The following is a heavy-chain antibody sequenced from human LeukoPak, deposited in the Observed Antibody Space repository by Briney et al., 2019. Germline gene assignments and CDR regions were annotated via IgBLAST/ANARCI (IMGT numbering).Heavy chain of an antibody. CDR2: IIPILGIP. V-gene: IGHV1-69*04. Sequence: GASVKVSCKASGGTFSSYAISRVRQASGQGLEWMGRIIPILGIPNYAQKFQGRVTITADKSTSTAYMELSSLRSEDTAVYYCARERYSSSSGFDPWGQGTLVTVSS. D-gene: IGHD6-6*01. CDR1: GGTFSSYA. CDR3: ARERYSSSSGFDP. J-gene: IGHJ5*02.